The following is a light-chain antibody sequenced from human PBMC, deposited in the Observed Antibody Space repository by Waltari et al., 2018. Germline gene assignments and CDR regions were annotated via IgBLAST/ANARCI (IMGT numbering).Light chain of an antibody. CDR2: DVS. Sequence: QSALTQPASVSGSPGQSITISCTGTSSDVGGYNYVSWYQQHPDKAPKLMIYDVSKRPSGGSTRCAGSKSGNTASLTISGLQAEDEADYYCSSYTSSSTWVFGGGTKLTVL. CDR3: SSYTSSSTWV. J-gene: IGLJ3*02. V-gene: IGLV2-14*01. CDR1: SSDVGGYNY.